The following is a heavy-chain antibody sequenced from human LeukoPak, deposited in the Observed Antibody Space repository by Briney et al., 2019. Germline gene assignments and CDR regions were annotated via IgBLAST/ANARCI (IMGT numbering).Heavy chain of an antibody. Sequence: PSQTLSLTCTVSGGSISSGSYYWSWIRQPAGKGLEWIGRIYTSGSTNYNPSLKSRVTISVDTSKNQFSLKLSSVTAADTVVYYCAREGVASPGDYWGQGTLVTVSS. J-gene: IGHJ4*02. D-gene: IGHD5-12*01. CDR2: IYTSGST. CDR1: GGSISSGSYY. CDR3: AREGVASPGDY. V-gene: IGHV4-61*02.